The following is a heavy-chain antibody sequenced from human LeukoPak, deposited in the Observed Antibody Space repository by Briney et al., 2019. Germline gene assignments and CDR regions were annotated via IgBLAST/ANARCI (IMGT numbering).Heavy chain of an antibody. CDR1: GFTFSSYA. V-gene: IGHV7-4-1*02. CDR3: ARDDWEGHFDY. CDR2: INTNTGNP. D-gene: IGHD1-26*01. Sequence: GGSLRLSCAASGFTFSSYAVNWVRQAPGQGLAWMGWINTNTGNPTFAQAFTGRFVFSLDTSVSTAYLQISSLKAEDTAVYYCARDDWEGHFDYWGQGTLVTVSS. J-gene: IGHJ4*02.